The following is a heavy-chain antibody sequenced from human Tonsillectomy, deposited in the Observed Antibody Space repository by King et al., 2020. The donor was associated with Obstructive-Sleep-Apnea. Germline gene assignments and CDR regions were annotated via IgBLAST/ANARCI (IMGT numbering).Heavy chain of an antibody. D-gene: IGHD3-22*01. V-gene: IGHV2-70*13. J-gene: IGHJ6*02. Sequence: TLKESGPALVKPAKTLTLTCTFSGFSLSTSGMCVNWIRQPPGKALEWLALIDWDDDRYYTTSLKTRLSIAKDTSKNQVVLTMSNMDPADTATYYCARGVGSRYDSSGYSGGNYYYGMDVWGQGTTVTVSS. CDR3: ARGVGSRYDSSGYSGGNYYYGMDV. CDR1: GFSLSTSGMC. CDR2: IDWDDDR.